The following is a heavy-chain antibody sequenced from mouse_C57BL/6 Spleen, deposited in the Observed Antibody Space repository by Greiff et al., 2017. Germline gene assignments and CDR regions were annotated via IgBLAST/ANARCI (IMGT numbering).Heavy chain of an antibody. J-gene: IGHJ4*01. Sequence: DVHLVESGEGLVKPGGSLKLSCAASGFTFSSYAMSWVRQTPEKRLEWVAYISSGGDYIYYADTVKGRFTISRDNARNTLYLQMSSLKSEDTAMYYCTRGYDGYYAMDYWGQGTSVTVSS. CDR1: GFTFSSYA. D-gene: IGHD2-3*01. CDR2: ISSGGDYI. V-gene: IGHV5-9-1*02. CDR3: TRGYDGYYAMDY.